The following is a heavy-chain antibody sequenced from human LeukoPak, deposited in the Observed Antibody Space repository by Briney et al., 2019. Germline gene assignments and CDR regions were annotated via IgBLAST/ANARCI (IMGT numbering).Heavy chain of an antibody. J-gene: IGHJ6*02. Sequence: GGSLRLSCAASGFTFSSYWMSWVRQAPGKGLEWVANITQDGSEKYYVDSVKGRFTISRDNAKNSLYLQMNSLRAEDTAVYYCARDHTAIYYGMDVWGQGTTVTVSS. D-gene: IGHD5-18*01. CDR2: ITQDGSEK. CDR1: GFTFSSYW. CDR3: ARDHTAIYYGMDV. V-gene: IGHV3-7*01.